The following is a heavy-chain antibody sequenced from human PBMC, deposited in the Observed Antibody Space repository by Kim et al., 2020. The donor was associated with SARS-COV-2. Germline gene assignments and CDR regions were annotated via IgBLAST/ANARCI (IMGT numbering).Heavy chain of an antibody. J-gene: IGHJ6*02. V-gene: IGHV4-4*02. CDR1: GGSISSSNW. D-gene: IGHD3-22*01. CDR2: IYHSGST. CDR3: AGVTSSGLFGYYYYGMDV. Sequence: SETLSLTCAVSGGSISSSNWWSWVRQPPGKGLEWIGEIYHSGSTNYNPSLKSRVTISVDKSKNQFSLKLSSVTAADTAVYYCAGVTSSGLFGYYYYGMDVWGQGTTVTVSS.